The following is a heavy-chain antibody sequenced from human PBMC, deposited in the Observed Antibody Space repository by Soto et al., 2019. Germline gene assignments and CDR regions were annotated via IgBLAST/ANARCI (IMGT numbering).Heavy chain of an antibody. J-gene: IGHJ4*02. CDR1: GYTFTSYG. CDR3: ARVSFLRRDYYDSSGYSYFDY. CDR2: ISAYNGNT. V-gene: IGHV1-18*01. Sequence: QVQLVQSGAEVKKPGASVKVSCKASGYTFTSYGISWVRQAPGQGLEWMGWISAYNGNTNYAQKLQGIVTMTTDTSTSIAYMALRVLRSDDTAVYYCARVSFLRRDYYDSSGYSYFDYWGQGTLVTVCS. D-gene: IGHD3-22*01.